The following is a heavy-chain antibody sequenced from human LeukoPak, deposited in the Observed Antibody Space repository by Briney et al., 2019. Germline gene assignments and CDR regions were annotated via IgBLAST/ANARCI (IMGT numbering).Heavy chain of an antibody. CDR3: ARGSHSRGRYCSSTSCYAGVNWFDP. D-gene: IGHD2-2*01. CDR2: INHSGST. V-gene: IGHV4-34*01. J-gene: IGHJ5*02. Sequence: PSETLSLTCAVYGGSFSGYYWSWIRQPPGKGLEWIGEINHSGSTNYNLSLKSRVTISVDTSKNQFSLKLSSVTAADTAVYYCARGSHSRGRYCSSTSCYAGVNWFDPWGQGTLVTVSS. CDR1: GGSFSGYY.